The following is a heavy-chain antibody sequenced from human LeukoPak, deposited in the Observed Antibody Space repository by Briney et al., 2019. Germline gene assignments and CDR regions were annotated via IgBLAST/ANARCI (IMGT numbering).Heavy chain of an antibody. D-gene: IGHD3-3*01. J-gene: IGHJ4*02. V-gene: IGHV5-51*01. CDR2: IYPGDSDT. CDR3: ARTPPDITIFGVADY. Sequence: GESLKISCQGSGSSFTSYWIGWVRQLPGKGLEWMGIIYPGDSDTRYSPSFQGQVTISADKSISTAYLQWSSLKASDTAMYYCARTPPDITIFGVADYWGQGTLVTVSS. CDR1: GSSFTSYW.